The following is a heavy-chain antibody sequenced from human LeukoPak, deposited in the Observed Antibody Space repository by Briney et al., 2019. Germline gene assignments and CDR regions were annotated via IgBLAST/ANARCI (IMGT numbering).Heavy chain of an antibody. CDR1: GYTFTGYY. D-gene: IGHD4-17*01. Sequence: GASVKVSCKASGYTFTGYYMHWVRQATGQGLEWMGWMNPNSGNTGYAQKFQGRVTITRNTSISTVYMELSSLRSEDTAVYSCARAAVTTYNAFDIWGQGTMVTVSS. CDR3: ARAAVTTYNAFDI. J-gene: IGHJ3*02. V-gene: IGHV1-8*03. CDR2: MNPNSGNT.